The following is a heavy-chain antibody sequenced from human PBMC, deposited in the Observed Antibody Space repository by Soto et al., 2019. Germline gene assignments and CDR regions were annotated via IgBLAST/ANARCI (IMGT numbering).Heavy chain of an antibody. CDR1: GFTFSSYG. J-gene: IGHJ4*02. CDR3: AKGRLDY. CDR2: ISYDGSNK. Sequence: PGGSLRLSCAASGFTFSSYGMHWVRQAPGKGLEWVAVISYDGSNKYYADSVKGRFTISRDNSKNTLYLQMNSLRAEDTAVYYCAKGRLDYWGQGTLVTLSS. V-gene: IGHV3-30*18.